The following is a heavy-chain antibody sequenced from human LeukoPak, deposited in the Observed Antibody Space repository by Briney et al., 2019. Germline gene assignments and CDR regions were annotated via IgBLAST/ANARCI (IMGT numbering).Heavy chain of an antibody. J-gene: IGHJ3*02. CDR2: ISAYNGNT. V-gene: IGHV1-18*01. CDR3: ATLKLPGSFDI. D-gene: IGHD3-10*01. CDR1: GYTFTSYG. Sequence: ASVKVSCKASGYTFTSYGISWVRQAPGQGLEWMGWISAYNGNTNYAQKFQGRVTMTEDTSTDTAYMELSSLRSEDTAVYYCATLKLPGSFDIWGQGTMDTVSS.